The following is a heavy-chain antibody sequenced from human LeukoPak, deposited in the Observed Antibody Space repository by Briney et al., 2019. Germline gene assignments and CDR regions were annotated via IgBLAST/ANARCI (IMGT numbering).Heavy chain of an antibody. CDR3: AKFSSSGWSRSTNK. V-gene: IGHV3-23*01. J-gene: IGHJ4*02. D-gene: IGHD6-19*01. Sequence: GGSLRLSCAASGFTFSNYAMSWVRQAPGKGLEWVSAISGSASSTYHADSVKGRFTISRDNSKNTLYLQMNSLRADDTAVYYCAKFSSSGWSRSTNKWGQGTLVTVSS. CDR2: ISGSASST. CDR1: GFTFSNYA.